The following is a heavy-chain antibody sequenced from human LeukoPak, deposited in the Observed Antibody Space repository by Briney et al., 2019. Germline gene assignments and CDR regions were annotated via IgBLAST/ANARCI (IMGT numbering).Heavy chain of an antibody. CDR1: GGSFSGYY. Sequence: SETLSLTCAVYGGSFSGYYWSWIRQPPGKGLEWIGEINHSGSTNYNAYLMSRVTISVDTSKNQFSLELSSVTAADTAVYYCARVYPGLGITMIVVPMGAFDIWGQGTMVTVSS. V-gene: IGHV4-34*01. CDR2: INHSGST. CDR3: ARVYPGLGITMIVVPMGAFDI. D-gene: IGHD3-22*01. J-gene: IGHJ3*02.